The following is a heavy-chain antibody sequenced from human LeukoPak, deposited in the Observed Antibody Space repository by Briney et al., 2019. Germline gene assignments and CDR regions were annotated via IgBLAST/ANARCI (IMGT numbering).Heavy chain of an antibody. D-gene: IGHD1-26*01. CDR3: AKDRSYGGMDV. V-gene: IGHV3-30*18. CDR2: ISYDGSNK. J-gene: IGHJ6*02. Sequence: GGSLRLSCAASGFTFSSYGMHWVRQAPGKGLEWVAVISYDGSNKYYADSVKGRFTISRDNSKNTLYLQMNSLRAEDTAVYYCAKDRSYGGMDVWGQGTTVTVSS. CDR1: GFTFSSYG.